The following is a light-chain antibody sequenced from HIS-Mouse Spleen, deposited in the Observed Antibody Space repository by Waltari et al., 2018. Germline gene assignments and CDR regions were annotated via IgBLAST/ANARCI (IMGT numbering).Light chain of an antibody. CDR1: SSDVVGYNY. CDR3: SSYTSSSTLV. Sequence: QSALTQPASVSGSPGQSIPISCTGTSSDVVGYNYVSWYQQHPSKAPKLMIYDVSNRPSGVSNRFSGSKSGNTASLTISGLQAEDEADYYCSSYTSSSTLVFGTGTKVTVL. CDR2: DVS. V-gene: IGLV2-14*03. J-gene: IGLJ1*01.